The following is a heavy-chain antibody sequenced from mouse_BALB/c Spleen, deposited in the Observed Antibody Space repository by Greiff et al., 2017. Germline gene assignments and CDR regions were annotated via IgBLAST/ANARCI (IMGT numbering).Heavy chain of an antibody. CDR2: ISSGGSYT. D-gene: IGHD1-1*01. Sequence: EVQGVESGGGLVKPGGSLKLSCAASGFTFSSYAMSWVRQTPEKRLEWVATISSGGSYTYYPDSVKGRFTISRDNAKNTLYLQMSSLRSEDTAMYYCARKGYGSSPSYWYFDVWGAGTTVTVSS. J-gene: IGHJ1*01. CDR3: ARKGYGSSPSYWYFDV. V-gene: IGHV5-9-3*01. CDR1: GFTFSSYA.